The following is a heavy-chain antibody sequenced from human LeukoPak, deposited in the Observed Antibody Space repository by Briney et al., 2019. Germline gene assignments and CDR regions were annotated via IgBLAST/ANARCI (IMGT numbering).Heavy chain of an antibody. CDR1: GYTFTSYG. J-gene: IGHJ5*02. CDR3: ARGAFVTQWFDP. CDR2: INPSGGST. D-gene: IGHD3-3*02. V-gene: IGHV1-46*01. Sequence: ASVKVSCKASGYTFTSYGISWVRQAPGQGLEWMGIINPSGGSTSYAQKFQGRVTMTRDMSTSTVYMELSSLRSEDTAVYYCARGAFVTQWFDPWGQGTLVTVSS.